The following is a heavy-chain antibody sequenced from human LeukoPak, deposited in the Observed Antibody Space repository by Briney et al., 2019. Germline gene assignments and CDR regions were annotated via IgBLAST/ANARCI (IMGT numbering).Heavy chain of an antibody. CDR1: GYTFTGYY. Sequence: GASVKVSCKASGYTFTGYYMHWVRQAPGQGLEWMGWINPNSGGTNYAQKFQGRVTMTRDTSISTAYMELSRLRSDDTAVYYCARERSSTSGRYRADIWGQGTMVTVSS. V-gene: IGHV1-2*02. J-gene: IGHJ3*02. CDR2: INPNSGGT. D-gene: IGHD2-2*01. CDR3: ARERSSTSGRYRADI.